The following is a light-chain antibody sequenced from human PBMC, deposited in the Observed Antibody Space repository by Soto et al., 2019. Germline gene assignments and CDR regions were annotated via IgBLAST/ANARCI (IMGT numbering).Light chain of an antibody. V-gene: IGKV3-20*01. Sequence: EIVLTQSPGTLALSPGERATLSCRASQSVSSSYLAWYRQKPGQAPRLLISGASSRATGIPDRFSGSGSGTDFTLTISRLEPEDVAVYYCQQYGSSPPTFGQGTRLEIK. CDR2: GAS. CDR3: QQYGSSPPT. J-gene: IGKJ5*01. CDR1: QSVSSSY.